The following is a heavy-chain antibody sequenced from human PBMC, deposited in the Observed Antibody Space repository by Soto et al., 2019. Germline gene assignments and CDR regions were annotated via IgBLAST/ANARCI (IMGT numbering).Heavy chain of an antibody. CDR1: GFTFSSYG. D-gene: IGHD5-18*01. J-gene: IGHJ4*02. Sequence: GGSLRLSCAASGFTFSSYGMHWVRQAPGKGLEWVAVISYDGSNKYYADSVKGRFTISRDNSKNTLYLQMNSLRAEDTAVYYCAKDLEGYSYGNGLDYWGQGTLVTVSS. CDR2: ISYDGSNK. CDR3: AKDLEGYSYGNGLDY. V-gene: IGHV3-30*18.